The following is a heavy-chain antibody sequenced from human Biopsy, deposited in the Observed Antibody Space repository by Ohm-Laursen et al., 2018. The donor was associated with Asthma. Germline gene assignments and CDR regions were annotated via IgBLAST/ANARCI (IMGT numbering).Heavy chain of an antibody. CDR1: GFTFRTYG. CDR3: ARLAYYDRSGTLYFDH. CDR2: ISYDGHNQ. D-gene: IGHD3-22*01. Sequence: RSLRLSCAASGFTFRTYGMHWVRQTPGKGLEWLSSISYDGHNQHYADSAKGRFTISRDNAKNSLYLQMNSLRAEDTAVYFCARLAYYDRSGTLYFDHWGQGNLVTVSS. V-gene: IGHV3-30*12. J-gene: IGHJ4*02.